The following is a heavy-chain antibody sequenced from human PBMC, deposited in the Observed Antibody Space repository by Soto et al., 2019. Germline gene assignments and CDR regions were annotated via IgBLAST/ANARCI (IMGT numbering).Heavy chain of an antibody. J-gene: IGHJ6*02. CDR3: ARDQYQNGMDV. V-gene: IGHV3-53*01. CDR2: IYSGGST. CDR1: GFTVSSNY. Sequence: PGGCLRLSCAASGFTVSSNYMSWVRQAPGKGLEWVSVIYSGGSTYYADSVKGRFTISRDNSKNTLYLQMNSLRAEDTAVYYCARDQYQNGMDVWVQGTTVTVSS.